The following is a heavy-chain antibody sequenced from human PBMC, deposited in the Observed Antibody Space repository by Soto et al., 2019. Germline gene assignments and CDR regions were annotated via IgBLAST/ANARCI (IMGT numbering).Heavy chain of an antibody. CDR2: TYYRSNWYN. J-gene: IGHJ4*02. CDR3: ARATPHRSRWRFDY. D-gene: IGHD6-13*01. V-gene: IGHV6-1*01. CDR1: WGSVSGNSAA. Sequence: SQTLSLTWAISWGSVSGNSAAWNLIRQSPSRGLEWLGRTYYRSNWYNDYAVSVESGITINPDTSKNQFSLQLNSVTPEATAVYYCARATPHRSRWRFDYCGQLTLVTDSS.